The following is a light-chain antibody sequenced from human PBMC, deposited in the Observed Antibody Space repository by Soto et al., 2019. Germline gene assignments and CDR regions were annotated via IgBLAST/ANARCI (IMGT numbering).Light chain of an antibody. CDR1: QSVSSN. Sequence: EIVLTQSPATLSVSPGGRATLSCRASQSVSSNLAWYQQKPGQAPRLLIYGASSRATGIPDRFSGSGSGTDFTLTISRLEPEDFAVYYCQQRKTFGQGTKVDIK. CDR3: QQRKT. J-gene: IGKJ1*01. V-gene: IGKV3D-20*02. CDR2: GAS.